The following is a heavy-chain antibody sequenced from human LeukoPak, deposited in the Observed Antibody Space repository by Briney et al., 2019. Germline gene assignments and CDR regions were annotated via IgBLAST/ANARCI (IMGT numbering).Heavy chain of an antibody. CDR3: AKHSSSWHYFDY. D-gene: IGHD6-13*01. J-gene: IGHJ4*02. V-gene: IGHV3-48*01. CDR1: GFTFSSYS. CDR2: ISSSSSTI. Sequence: GGSLRLSCAASGFTFSSYSMNWVRQAPGKGLEWVSYISSSSSTIYYADSVKGRFTISRDNSKNTLYLQMNSLRAEDTAVYYCAKHSSSWHYFDYWGQGTLVTVSS.